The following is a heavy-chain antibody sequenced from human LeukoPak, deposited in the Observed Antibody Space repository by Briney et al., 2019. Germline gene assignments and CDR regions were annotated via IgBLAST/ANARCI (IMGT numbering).Heavy chain of an antibody. CDR3: ARKLCTSANCARGYFAY. D-gene: IGHD2-2*01. Sequence: SETLSLTCTVSGGSISSGGYYWSWIRQHPGKGLEWIGYVSYSGSTYYNPSLKSRVTMSADTSKNQFSLKLSSVTAADTAMYYCARKLCTSANCARGYFAYWGQGTLVTVSS. J-gene: IGHJ4*02. V-gene: IGHV4-31*03. CDR1: GGSISSGGYY. CDR2: VSYSGST.